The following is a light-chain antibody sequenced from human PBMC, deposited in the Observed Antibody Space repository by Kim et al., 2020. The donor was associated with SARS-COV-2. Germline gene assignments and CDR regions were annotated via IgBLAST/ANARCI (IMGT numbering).Light chain of an antibody. CDR1: SSDVGGYNY. J-gene: IGLJ2*01. CDR3: SSYTSSSVV. V-gene: IGLV2-14*03. CDR2: DVS. Sequence: PGQSITTSSAGTSSDVGGYNYVSWYQQHPSNAPELMMYDVSSRPSGVSTRFSCSKSCNTASLTISGLQAEDEADYYCSSYTSSSVVFGGGTQLTVL.